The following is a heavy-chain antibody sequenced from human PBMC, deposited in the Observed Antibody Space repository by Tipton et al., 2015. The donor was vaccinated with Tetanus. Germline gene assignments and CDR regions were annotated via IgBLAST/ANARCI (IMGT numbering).Heavy chain of an antibody. CDR1: GDSMTDFY. CDR2: IFYSGRT. Sequence: TLSLTCNVSGDSMTDFYWSWIRQPPGKGLEWIAYIFYSGRTQYNPSLKSRVTISVDTAKNQFSLQLSSVTAADTAVYYCARTTRRWLHPDYWGQGTQVTVSS. J-gene: IGHJ4*02. D-gene: IGHD5-24*01. CDR3: ARTTRRWLHPDY. V-gene: IGHV4-59*01.